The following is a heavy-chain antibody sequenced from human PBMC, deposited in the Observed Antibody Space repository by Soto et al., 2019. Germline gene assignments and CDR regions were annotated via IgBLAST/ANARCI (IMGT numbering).Heavy chain of an antibody. Sequence: EVQLVESGGGLVKPGGSLRLSCAASGFTFSSYSMNWVRQAPGKGLEWVSSISSSSSYIYYADSVKGRFTISRDNAKNSLYLQMNSLRAEDTAVYYCARGGRGYSYGYFNYWGQGTLVTVSS. CDR2: ISSSSSYI. CDR3: ARGGRGYSYGYFNY. D-gene: IGHD5-18*01. V-gene: IGHV3-21*01. J-gene: IGHJ4*02. CDR1: GFTFSSYS.